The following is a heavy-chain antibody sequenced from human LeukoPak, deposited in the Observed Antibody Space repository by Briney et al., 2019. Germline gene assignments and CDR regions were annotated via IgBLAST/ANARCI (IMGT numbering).Heavy chain of an antibody. J-gene: IGHJ3*02. CDR2: IKQDGSEK. CDR3: ARDQYCSSTSCLNAFDI. D-gene: IGHD2-2*01. CDR1: GFTFSSYW. Sequence: GGSLRLSCAASGFTFSSYWMSWVRQAPGKGLEWVANIKQDGSEKYYVDSVKGRFTISRDNAKNSLYLQMNSLRAEDTAVYYCARDQYCSSTSCLNAFDIWGQGTMVTVSS. V-gene: IGHV3-7*01.